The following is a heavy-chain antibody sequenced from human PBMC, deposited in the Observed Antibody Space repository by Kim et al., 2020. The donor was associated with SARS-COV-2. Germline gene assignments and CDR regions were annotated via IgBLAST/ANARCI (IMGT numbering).Heavy chain of an antibody. CDR2: ISWNSGSI. D-gene: IGHD6-13*01. V-gene: IGHV3-9*01. CDR3: AKDSRLRGIAAAGTDYYGMDV. CDR1: GFTFDDYA. J-gene: IGHJ6*02. Sequence: GGSLRLSCAASGFTFDDYAMHWVRQAPGKGLEWVSGISWNSGSIGYADSVKGRFTISRDNAKNSLYLQMNSLRAEDTALYYCAKDSRLRGIAAAGTDYYGMDVWGQGTTVTVSS.